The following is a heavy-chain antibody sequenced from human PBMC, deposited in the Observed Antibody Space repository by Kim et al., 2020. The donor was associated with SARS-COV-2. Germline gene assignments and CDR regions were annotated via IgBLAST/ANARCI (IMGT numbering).Heavy chain of an antibody. CDR2: IYYSGST. CDR1: GGSISSSSYY. V-gene: IGHV4-39*01. CDR3: ARQLVSRFDYGDYPEAFDI. D-gene: IGHD4-17*01. Sequence: SETLSLTCTVSGGSISSSSYYWGWIRQPPGKGLEWIGSIYYSGSTYYNPSLKSRVTISVDTSKNQFSLKLSSVTAADTAVYYCARQLVSRFDYGDYPEAFDIWGQGTMVTVSS. J-gene: IGHJ3*02.